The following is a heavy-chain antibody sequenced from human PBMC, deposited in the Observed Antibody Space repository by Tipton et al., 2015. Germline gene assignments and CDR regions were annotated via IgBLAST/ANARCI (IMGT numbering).Heavy chain of an antibody. Sequence: SLRLSCAASGFKFDDYGIHWVRKTPTKGLEWVSGISWNGGIVAYADSVKGRFTISRDNAKNSLFLQMNSLRAEDTALYYCVKGVTVWLSAFDVWGQGTMVSVSS. CDR3: VKGVTVWLSAFDV. CDR1: GFKFDDYG. CDR2: ISWNGGIV. J-gene: IGHJ3*01. V-gene: IGHV3-9*01. D-gene: IGHD1-14*01.